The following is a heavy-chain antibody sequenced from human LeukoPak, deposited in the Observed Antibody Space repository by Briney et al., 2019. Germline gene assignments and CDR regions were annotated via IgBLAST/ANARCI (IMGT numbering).Heavy chain of an antibody. J-gene: IGHJ4*02. Sequence: ASVKVSCKASGGTFSSYAISWVRQAPGQGLEWMGIINPSGGSTSYAQKFQGRVTMTRDTSTSTVYMELSSLRSEDTAVYYCARGKQNPHEYYDILTGYDYFDYWGQGTLVTVSS. CDR1: GGTFSSYA. CDR2: INPSGGST. D-gene: IGHD3-9*01. CDR3: ARGKQNPHEYYDILTGYDYFDY. V-gene: IGHV1-46*01.